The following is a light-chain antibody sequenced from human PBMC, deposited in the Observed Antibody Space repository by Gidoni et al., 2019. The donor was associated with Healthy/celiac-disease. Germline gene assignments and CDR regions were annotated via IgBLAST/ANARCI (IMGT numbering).Light chain of an antibody. CDR1: SSDVGGYNY. CDR2: DVS. Sequence: QSALTQPASVSGSPGQSIPISCTGTSSDVGGYNYVSWYQQHPGKAPKLMIYDVSNRPSGVSNRFSGSKSGNTASLTISGLQAEDEADYYCSSYTSSSPWVFGTGTKVTVL. J-gene: IGLJ1*01. CDR3: SSYTSSSPWV. V-gene: IGLV2-14*01.